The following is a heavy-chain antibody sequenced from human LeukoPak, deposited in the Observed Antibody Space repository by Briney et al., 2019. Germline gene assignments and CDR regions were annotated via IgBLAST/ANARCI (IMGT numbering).Heavy chain of an antibody. D-gene: IGHD1-1*01. CDR1: GFTFSSYW. CDR2: INSDGSST. V-gene: IGHV3-74*01. CDR3: ARWGRGTGMIDY. J-gene: IGHJ4*02. Sequence: GGSLRLSCAASGFTFSSYWMHWVRQAPGKGLVWVSRINSDGSSTSYADSVKGRFTISRDNAKNTLYLQMNSLRAEDTAVYYYARWGRGTGMIDYWGQGTLVTVSS.